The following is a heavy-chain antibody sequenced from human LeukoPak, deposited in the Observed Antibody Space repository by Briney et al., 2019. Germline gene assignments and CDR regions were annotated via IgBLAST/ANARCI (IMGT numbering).Heavy chain of an antibody. CDR1: GGTFSSYA. J-gene: IGHJ5*02. CDR2: IIPILGIA. D-gene: IGHD3-10*01. Sequence: ASVKVSCKASGGTFSSYAISWVRQAPGQGLDWMGRIIPILGIANYAQKFQGRVTITADKSTSTAYMELSSLRSEDTAVYYCARDSGALWFGELSAWGQGTLVTVSS. V-gene: IGHV1-69*04. CDR3: ARDSGALWFGELSA.